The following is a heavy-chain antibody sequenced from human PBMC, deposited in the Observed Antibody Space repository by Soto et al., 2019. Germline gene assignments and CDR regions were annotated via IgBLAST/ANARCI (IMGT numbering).Heavy chain of an antibody. D-gene: IGHD5-12*01. CDR2: INSDGSAT. V-gene: IGHV3-74*01. Sequence: EVQLVESGGGLVQPGGSLRLSGAASGFTFSTYWIHWVRQAPGKGLVWLSRINSDGSATNYADSVKGRFTISRNNAKNTRYLQVDRLRAEDTAVYYCARGGLRAYWFDPWGQGTLVTVSS. CDR1: GFTFSTYW. J-gene: IGHJ5*02. CDR3: ARGGLRAYWFDP.